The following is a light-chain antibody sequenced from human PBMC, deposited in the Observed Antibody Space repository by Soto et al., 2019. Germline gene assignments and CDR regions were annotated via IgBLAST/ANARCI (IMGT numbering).Light chain of an antibody. Sequence: DIVMTQSPDSLAVSLGERATINCKSSQSVLYSSNNKNYLAWYQQKPGQPPKLLIYWASTRESGVPDRFSGSGSGTDFTLTISSLQAEDVALYYCQQYDSSPPTFGQGAKVEIK. CDR2: WAS. CDR1: QSVLYSSNNKNY. CDR3: QQYDSSPPT. J-gene: IGKJ1*01. V-gene: IGKV4-1*01.